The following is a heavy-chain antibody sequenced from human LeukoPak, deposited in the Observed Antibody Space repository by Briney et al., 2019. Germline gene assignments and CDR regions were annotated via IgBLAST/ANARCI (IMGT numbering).Heavy chain of an antibody. V-gene: IGHV4-38-2*01. Sequence: SETLSLTCAVSGYSISSDNYWVWIQQPPGQGLEWTGGIYHSGSTYYNPSLKSRVTMSVDTSKNQFSLKPSSVTAADTAVYYCARAPRDSSSSDYMRRFDYWGQGTLVTVSS. CDR2: IYHSGST. D-gene: IGHD3-22*01. CDR1: GYSISSDNY. J-gene: IGHJ4*02. CDR3: ARAPRDSSSSDYMRRFDY.